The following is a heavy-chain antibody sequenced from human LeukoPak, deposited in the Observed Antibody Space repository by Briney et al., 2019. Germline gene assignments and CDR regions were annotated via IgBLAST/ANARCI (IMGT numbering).Heavy chain of an antibody. CDR3: ARDLVRGVSAQWVDH. Sequence: GGSLRLSYAASGFTVSSYSMNWVGQAPGKGLDWVSSISSCSSYVYYAALVKGRFTTSREDAKNSLFLQKNSLGAEAKAVYYCARDLVRGVSAQWVDHWGQGTLVTVSS. D-gene: IGHD3-10*01. J-gene: IGHJ5*02. CDR1: GFTVSSYS. CDR2: ISSCSSYV. V-gene: IGHV3-21*01.